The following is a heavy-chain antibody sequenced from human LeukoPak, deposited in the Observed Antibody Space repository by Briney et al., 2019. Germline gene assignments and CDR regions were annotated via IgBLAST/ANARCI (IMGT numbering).Heavy chain of an antibody. CDR2: IGGSGGGT. J-gene: IGHJ5*02. CDR1: GFTFSSYA. CDR3: AKEYSDWFGNWFDP. Sequence: GGSLRLSCAASGFTFSSYAMSWVRQAPGKGLEWVSAIGGSGGGTYYADSVKGRFTISRDNSRNTLYLQMNSLRAEDTAVYYCAKEYSDWFGNWFDPWGQGTLVTVSS. D-gene: IGHD3-10*01. V-gene: IGHV3-23*01.